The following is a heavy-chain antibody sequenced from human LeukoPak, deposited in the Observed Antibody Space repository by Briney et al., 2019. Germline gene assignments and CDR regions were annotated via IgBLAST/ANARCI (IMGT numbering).Heavy chain of an antibody. CDR2: INHSGST. D-gene: IGHD3-3*01. J-gene: IGHJ5*02. CDR3: ARAYYDFWSGYIDNWFDP. CDR1: GGSFSGYY. V-gene: IGHV4-34*01. Sequence: SETLSLTCAVYGGSFSGYYWSWIRQPPGKGLEWIGEINHSGSTNYNPSLKSRVTISVDTSKNQFSLKLSSVTAADTAVYYCARAYYDFWSGYIDNWFDPWGQGTLVTVSS.